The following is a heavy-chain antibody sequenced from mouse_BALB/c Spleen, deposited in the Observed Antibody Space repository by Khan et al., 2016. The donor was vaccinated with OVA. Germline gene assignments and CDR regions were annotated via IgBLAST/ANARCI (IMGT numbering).Heavy chain of an antibody. V-gene: IGHV1-7*01. D-gene: IGHD2-1*01. CDR3: ARRGLLWDFDY. CDR1: GYTFINYW. J-gene: IGHJ2*01. CDR2: INPSTGYT. Sequence: VQLVESGAELAKPGASVKLSCKASGYTFINYWILWVKQRPGQGLEWIGYINPSTGYTEYNQNFKDKATLTADKSSSTAYMQLSSLTSEDSAVYYCARRGLLWDFDYWGQGTTLTVSS.